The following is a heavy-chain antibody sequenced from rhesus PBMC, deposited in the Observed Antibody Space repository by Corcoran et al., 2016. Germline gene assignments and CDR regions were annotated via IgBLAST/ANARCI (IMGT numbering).Heavy chain of an antibody. CDR2: VVPEEGEA. D-gene: IGHD1-20*01. CDR1: GYTFTDYY. CDR3: ATGTWNNGYYFDY. J-gene: IGHJ4*01. Sequence: EVQLVQSGAEVKKPGASVKISCKASGYTFTDYYLHWVRQAHGKGLEWMGRVVPEEGEAINAQKVQDRVTITADTSTDTAYMELSSLRSEDTAVYYCATGTWNNGYYFDYWGQGVLVTVSS. V-gene: IGHV1-111*02.